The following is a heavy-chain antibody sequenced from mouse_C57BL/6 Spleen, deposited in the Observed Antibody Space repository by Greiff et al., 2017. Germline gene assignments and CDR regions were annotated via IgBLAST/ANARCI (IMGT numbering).Heavy chain of an antibody. D-gene: IGHD1-1*01. CDR3: ARGDGSSHWYFDV. V-gene: IGHV2-2*01. J-gene: IGHJ1*03. CDR1: GFSLTSYG. Sequence: VQLQQSGPGLVQPSQSLSITCTVSGFSLTSYGVHWVRQSPGKGLEWLGVIWSGGSTDYNAAFISRLSISKDNSKSQVFFKMNSLQADDTAIYYCARGDGSSHWYFDVWGTGTTVTVSS. CDR2: IWSGGST.